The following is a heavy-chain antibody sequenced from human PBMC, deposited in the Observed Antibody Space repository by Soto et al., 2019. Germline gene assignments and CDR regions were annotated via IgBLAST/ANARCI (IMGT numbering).Heavy chain of an antibody. CDR2: INIAGITK. Sequence: GWSLRLSCAASGFTFSHYWMHWVRRAPGKGLVWVSLINIAGITKTYADSMKGRFSMSRDNAKNTLYLHMNSLRAEDTAVYYCAREREYQLLYNWFDPWGQGTLVTVSS. CDR3: AREREYQLLYNWFDP. V-gene: IGHV3-74*01. D-gene: IGHD2-2*01. J-gene: IGHJ5*02. CDR1: GFTFSHYW.